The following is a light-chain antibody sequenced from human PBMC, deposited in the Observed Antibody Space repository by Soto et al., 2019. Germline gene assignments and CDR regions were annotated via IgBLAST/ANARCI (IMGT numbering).Light chain of an antibody. Sequence: EIVLTQSPGTLSLSPGERATLSCRASESLSSAHLAWYQQKPGQAPRLLLYGASTRATGIPDRFSGSGSGTEFTLTISRLEPEDLAVYYCQQYGSSPPKTFGQGTKVDIK. CDR2: GAS. CDR1: ESLSSAH. J-gene: IGKJ1*01. CDR3: QQYGSSPPKT. V-gene: IGKV3-20*01.